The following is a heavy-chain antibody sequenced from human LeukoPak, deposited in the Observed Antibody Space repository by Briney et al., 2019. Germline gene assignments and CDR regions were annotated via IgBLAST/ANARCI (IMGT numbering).Heavy chain of an antibody. CDR2: ISGSGGST. Sequence: GGSLRLSCAASGFTFRSYAMSWVRQAPGMGLAWVSAISGSGGSTYYADSVKGRFTISRDTSKNTLYLQMNSLRAEDTAVYYCARGRYYDNSVYYYFDYWGQGTLVTVSS. CDR3: ARGRYYDNSVYYYFDY. CDR1: GFTFRSYA. J-gene: IGHJ4*02. D-gene: IGHD3-22*01. V-gene: IGHV3-23*01.